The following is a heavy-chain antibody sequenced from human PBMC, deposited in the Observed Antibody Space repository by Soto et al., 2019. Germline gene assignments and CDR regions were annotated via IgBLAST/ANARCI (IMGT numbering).Heavy chain of an antibody. D-gene: IGHD6-19*01. V-gene: IGHV4-38-2*01. CDR1: GYSITSSTF. J-gene: IGHJ5*02. CDR3: ARPRHNFGAVAS. Sequence: PSETLSLTCAVSGYSITSSTFWGWIRQPPGKGLEWIGSIHLGGTTYYDPSLKSRVTILLDTSRNEFSLKLSSVTAADTAVYYCARPRHNFGAVASWGQGAVLTVSA. CDR2: IHLGGTT.